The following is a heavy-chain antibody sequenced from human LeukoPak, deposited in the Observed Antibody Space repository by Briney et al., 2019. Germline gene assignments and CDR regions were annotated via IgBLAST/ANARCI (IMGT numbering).Heavy chain of an antibody. D-gene: IGHD4-23*01. CDR2: INHSGST. CDR1: GGSFSGYY. CDR3: ATRPTPPYYYYYMDV. V-gene: IGHV4-34*01. J-gene: IGHJ6*03. Sequence: SETLSLTCAVYGGSFSGYYWNWIRQPPGKGLEWIGEINHSGSTNYIPSLKSRVTISVDTSKNQFSLKLNSVTAADTAVYYCATRPTPPYYYYYMDVWGKGTTVTVSS.